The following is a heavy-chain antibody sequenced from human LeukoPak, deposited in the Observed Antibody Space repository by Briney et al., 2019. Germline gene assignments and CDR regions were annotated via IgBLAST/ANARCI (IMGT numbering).Heavy chain of an antibody. CDR1: GGTFSSYA. CDR2: INPNSGGT. Sequence: ASVKVSCKASGGTFSSYAISWVRQAPGQGLEWMGWINPNSGGTNYAQKLQGRVTMTTDTSTSTAYMELRSLRSDDTAVYYCARARRAARPNWFDPWGQGTLVTVSS. V-gene: IGHV1-18*01. CDR3: ARARRAARPNWFDP. D-gene: IGHD6-6*01. J-gene: IGHJ5*02.